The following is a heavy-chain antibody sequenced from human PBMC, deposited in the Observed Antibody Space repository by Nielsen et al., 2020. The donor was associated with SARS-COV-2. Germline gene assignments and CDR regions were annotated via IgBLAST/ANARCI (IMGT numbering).Heavy chain of an antibody. CDR1: GFTFSSYV. J-gene: IGHJ6*03. V-gene: IGHV3-23*01. CDR3: ARGYSSSYYYMDV. CDR2: ISGTGGST. D-gene: IGHD6-13*01. Sequence: GESLKISCVASGFTFSSYVMNWVRQAPGKGLEWVSAISGTGGSTYYADSVKGRFTISRDNSKNTLYLQMNSLRAEDTAVYYCARGYSSSYYYMDVWGKGTTVTVSS.